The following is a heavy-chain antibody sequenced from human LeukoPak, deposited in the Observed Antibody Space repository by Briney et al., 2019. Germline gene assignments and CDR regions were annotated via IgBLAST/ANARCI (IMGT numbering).Heavy chain of an antibody. CDR2: INQDGSDE. D-gene: IGHD2-2*01. J-gene: IGHJ4*02. V-gene: IGHV3-7*01. Sequence: GGSLRLSCAASGFTFTSYWMSWVRQAPGKGLEWVANINQDGSDEYYVDSVRGRFTISRDNVKNSLSLQMNSLRTEDTSVYYCAPHCSSASCPDYWGQGTLVTVSS. CDR1: GFTFTSYW. CDR3: APHCSSASCPDY.